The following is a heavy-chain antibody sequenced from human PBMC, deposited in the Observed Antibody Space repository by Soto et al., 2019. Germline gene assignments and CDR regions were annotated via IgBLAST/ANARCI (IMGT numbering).Heavy chain of an antibody. V-gene: IGHV3-74*01. J-gene: IGHJ4*02. Sequence: GGSLRLSCVVSGITFSTYRMHWVRQAPGKGLVWVSHIKSDGTMTHYTDSVRGRFIISRDNAKNTLFLQMNSLRAEDTAVYYCARENYDFWSGYYLDYWGQGTLVTVSS. CDR3: ARENYDFWSGYYLDY. CDR1: GITFSTYR. CDR2: IKSDGTMT. D-gene: IGHD3-3*01.